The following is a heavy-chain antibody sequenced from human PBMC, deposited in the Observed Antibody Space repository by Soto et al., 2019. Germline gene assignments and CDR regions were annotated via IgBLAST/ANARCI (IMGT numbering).Heavy chain of an antibody. CDR3: GKDIKPGGMDV. V-gene: IGHV3-30*18. Sequence: GGSLRLSCAASGFTFSSYGMHWVRQAPGKGLEWVAVISYDGSNKYYADSVKGRFTISRDNAKNSLFLQMNSLRVEDTALYYCGKDIKPGGMDVWGQGTTVTVSS. J-gene: IGHJ6*02. D-gene: IGHD1-1*01. CDR1: GFTFSSYG. CDR2: ISYDGSNK.